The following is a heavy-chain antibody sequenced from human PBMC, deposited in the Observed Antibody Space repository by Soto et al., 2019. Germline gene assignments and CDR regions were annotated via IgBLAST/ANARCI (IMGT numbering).Heavy chain of an antibody. J-gene: IGHJ6*02. V-gene: IGHV1-3*01. D-gene: IGHD4-4*01. CDR3: ASSYSNYALIDYYYYGMDV. CDR1: GYTFTSYA. CDR2: INAGNGNT. Sequence: EASVKVSCKASGYTFTSYAMHWVRPAPGQRLEWMGWINAGNGNTKYSQKFQGRVTITRDTSASTAYMELSSLRSEDTAVYYCASSYSNYALIDYYYYGMDVWGQGTTVTVSS.